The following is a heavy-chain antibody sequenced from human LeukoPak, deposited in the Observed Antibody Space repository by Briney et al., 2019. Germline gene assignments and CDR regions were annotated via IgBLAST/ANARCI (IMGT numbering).Heavy chain of an antibody. D-gene: IGHD5-12*01. J-gene: IGHJ6*03. V-gene: IGHV4-39*07. CDR1: GGSISSSSYY. Sequence: SETLSLTCTVSGGSISSSSYYWGWIRQPPGKGLEWIGSIYYSGSTYYNPTLKSRVTISVDTSKNQFSLKLSSVTAADTAVYYCARVAYIVATGLNPHNYYYYYYMDVWGKGTTVTVSS. CDR3: ARVAYIVATGLNPHNYYYYYYMDV. CDR2: IYYSGST.